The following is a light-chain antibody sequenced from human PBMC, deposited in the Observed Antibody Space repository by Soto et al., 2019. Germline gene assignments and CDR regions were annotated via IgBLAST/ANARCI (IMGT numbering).Light chain of an antibody. J-gene: IGKJ1*01. CDR3: QQYYSYPWT. CDR1: QSIGSE. CDR2: KAS. Sequence: DIEMPQSPSTLSACIGDRVTINCRASQSIGSELAWYQQKPGKAPKLLIYKASSLESGVPSTFSGSGSGTEFTLTVTSLQSEDFATYYCQQYYSYPWTFGQGAKVDIK. V-gene: IGKV1-5*03.